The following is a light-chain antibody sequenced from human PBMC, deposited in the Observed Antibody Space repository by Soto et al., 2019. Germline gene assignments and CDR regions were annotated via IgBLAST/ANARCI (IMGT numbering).Light chain of an antibody. J-gene: IGLJ1*01. CDR2: DVS. Sequence: QSVLTHPASVSGSPGQSITIACTGTSSDVGGYNYASWYQQHPGKAPKLMIYDVSNRPSWVSNRFPAPQSGNTATLTISRLLAGEEADYYCSSYVSSSSPFVFGTVTKVT. V-gene: IGLV2-14*01. CDR1: SSDVGGYNY. CDR3: SSYVSSSSPFV.